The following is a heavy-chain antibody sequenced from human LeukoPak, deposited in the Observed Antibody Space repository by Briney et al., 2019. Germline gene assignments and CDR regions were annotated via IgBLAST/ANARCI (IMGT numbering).Heavy chain of an antibody. CDR1: GYTFTGYY. V-gene: IGHV1-2*02. CDR3: VRLFSRSGRDGAHFDY. Sequence: GASVQGSCQASGYTFTGYYMHWVRQASGPGLALIGWINPNSGGTNYAQKFQGRVTMTRDTSISTAYMELSRLRSDDTAVYYCVRLFSRSGRDGAHFDYWGQGTLVTVSS. CDR2: INPNSGGT. D-gene: IGHD3-10*01. J-gene: IGHJ4*02.